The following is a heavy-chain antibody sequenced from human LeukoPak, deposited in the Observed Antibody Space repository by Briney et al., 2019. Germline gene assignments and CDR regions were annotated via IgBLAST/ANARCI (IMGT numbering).Heavy chain of an antibody. Sequence: GASVKVSCKASGYTFTAYYIHWVRQAPGQGLEWMGRINPNSGVTNYAQKFQGRVTMTRDTPITTAFMELSRLRSDDTAVYYCARVLRRDGYNRYFDYWGQGTLVTVSS. CDR2: INPNSGVT. V-gene: IGHV1-2*02. J-gene: IGHJ4*02. D-gene: IGHD5-24*01. CDR3: ARVLRRDGYNRYFDY. CDR1: GYTFTAYY.